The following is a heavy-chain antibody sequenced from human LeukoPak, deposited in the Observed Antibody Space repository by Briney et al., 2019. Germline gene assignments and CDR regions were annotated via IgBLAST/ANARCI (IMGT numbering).Heavy chain of an antibody. J-gene: IGHJ5*02. CDR1: GYTFTGYY. CDR2: INPNSGGT. D-gene: IGHD3-10*01. Sequence: GASVKVSCKASGYTFTGYYMHWVRQAPGQGLEWMGWINPNSGGTNYAQKFQGRVTMTRDTSTSTVYMELSSLRSEDTAVYYCARDYYGSGSYNDSGNWFDPWGQGTLVTVSS. V-gene: IGHV1-2*02. CDR3: ARDYYGSGSYNDSGNWFDP.